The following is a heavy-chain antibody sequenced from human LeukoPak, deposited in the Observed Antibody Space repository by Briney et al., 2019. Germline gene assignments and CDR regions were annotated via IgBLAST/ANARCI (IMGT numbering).Heavy chain of an antibody. J-gene: IGHJ4*02. CDR1: GYTFTGYY. CDR2: ISAYNGNT. CDR3: ARDLWDTMPQYDY. D-gene: IGHD2-2*01. Sequence: ASVKVSCKASGYTFTGYYMHWVRQAPGQGLEWMGWISAYNGNTNYAQKLQGRVTMTTDTSTSTAYMELRSLRSDDTAVYYCARDLWDTMPQYDYWGQGTLVTVSS. V-gene: IGHV1-18*04.